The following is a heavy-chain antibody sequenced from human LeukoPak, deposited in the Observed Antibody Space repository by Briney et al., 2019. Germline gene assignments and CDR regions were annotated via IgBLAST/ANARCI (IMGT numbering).Heavy chain of an antibody. CDR1: GFTFSSYW. CDR3: ARDWVSLSSGRVFDY. Sequence: GGSLRLSCAASGFTFSSYWMSWVRQAPGKGLEWVAHIRQDGGDEYYVDSVKGRFIISRDNAKNSLYLQMNVLRVEDTAFYYCARDWVSLSSGRVFDYWGQGTLVTVSS. J-gene: IGHJ4*02. D-gene: IGHD3-22*01. CDR2: IRQDGGDE. V-gene: IGHV3-7*01.